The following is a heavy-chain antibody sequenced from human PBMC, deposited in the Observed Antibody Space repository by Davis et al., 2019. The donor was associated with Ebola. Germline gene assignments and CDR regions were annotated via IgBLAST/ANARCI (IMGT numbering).Heavy chain of an antibody. D-gene: IGHD3-9*01. J-gene: IGHJ5*02. CDR2: INPNSGGT. Sequence: ASVKVSCKASGYTFTGYYMHWVRQAPGQGLEWMGWINPNSGGTNYAQKFQGRVTMTRDTSISSAYMELSRLRSEDTAVYYCASVRSISYYDILTGPNWFDPWGQGTLVTVSS. CDR1: GYTFTGYY. V-gene: IGHV1-2*02. CDR3: ASVRSISYYDILTGPNWFDP.